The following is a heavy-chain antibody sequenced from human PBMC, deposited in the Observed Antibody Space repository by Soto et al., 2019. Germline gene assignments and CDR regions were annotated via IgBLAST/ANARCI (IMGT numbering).Heavy chain of an antibody. CDR2: IVPTLNIA. D-gene: IGHD3-10*01. Sequence: QVQLVQSGAEVKKPGSSVEVSCKASGGSFSRYTFSWVRQAPGQGLEWMGRIVPTLNIANYAPKFQGRVSFSADKSTGTVYMELRSLTSADTAVYYCARGPTYSAGSYYINWGQGTRVTGS. V-gene: IGHV1-69*02. J-gene: IGHJ4*02. CDR3: ARGPTYSAGSYYIN. CDR1: GGSFSRYT.